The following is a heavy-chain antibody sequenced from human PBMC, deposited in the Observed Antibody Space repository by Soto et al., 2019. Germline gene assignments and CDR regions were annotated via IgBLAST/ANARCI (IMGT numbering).Heavy chain of an antibody. D-gene: IGHD4-17*01. CDR3: ARAGADYGGNNDY. CDR2: ISGYNGNT. CDR1: GYTFTSYG. V-gene: IGHV1-18*04. J-gene: IGHJ4*02. Sequence: QVQLVQSGAEVKKPGASVKVSCKASGYTFTSYGITWVRQPPGQGLEWMGWISGYNGNTDFAQKIQGRVTMTTDTYTSTAYMGLRSLRSDDTAVYYCARAGADYGGNNDYWGQGTLVTVSS.